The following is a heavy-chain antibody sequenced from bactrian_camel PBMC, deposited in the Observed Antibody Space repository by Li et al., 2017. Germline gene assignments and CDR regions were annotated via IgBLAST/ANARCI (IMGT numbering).Heavy chain of an antibody. V-gene: IGHV3S40*01. J-gene: IGHJ6*01. Sequence: VQLVESGGGLVQPGGSLRLSCAASGFTFSSYYMSWVRQAPGKGLEWVSTINSGGGTTYSADSVKGRFTISRDNAKNTVYLQMNSLKPEDTAVYYCVRERKSGDYAPAFGYWGQGTQVTVS. CDR1: GFTFSSYY. CDR2: INSGGGTT. CDR3: VRERKSGDYAPAFGY. D-gene: IGHD4*01.